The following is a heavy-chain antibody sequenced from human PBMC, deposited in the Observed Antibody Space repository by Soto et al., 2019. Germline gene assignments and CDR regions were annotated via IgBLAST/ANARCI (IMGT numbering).Heavy chain of an antibody. J-gene: IGHJ4*02. CDR1: GGSFSGYY. Sequence: SETLSLTCAVYGGSFSGYYWSWIRQPPGKGLEWIGEINHSGSTNYNPSLKSRVTISVDTSKNQFSLKLSSVTAADTAVYYCAGLMVRGLWGQGTLVTVSS. CDR3: AGLMVRGL. CDR2: INHSGST. D-gene: IGHD3-10*01. V-gene: IGHV4-34*01.